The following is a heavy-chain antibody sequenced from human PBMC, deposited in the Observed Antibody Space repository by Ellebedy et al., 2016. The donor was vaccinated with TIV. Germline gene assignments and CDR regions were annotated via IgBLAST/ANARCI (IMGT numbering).Heavy chain of an antibody. CDR1: GFSLSTSGVG. Sequence: SGPTLVKPTQTLTLTCTFSGFSLSTSGVGVGWIRQPPGKALECLALIYWDGDKRYSPSLKSRRTITKDTSRNQVVLTMTNMDPVDTATYYCAHNWGSSSWSKTDVFDIWGQGTMVTVSS. D-gene: IGHD6-13*01. V-gene: IGHV2-5*02. CDR2: IYWDGDK. CDR3: AHNWGSSSWSKTDVFDI. J-gene: IGHJ3*02.